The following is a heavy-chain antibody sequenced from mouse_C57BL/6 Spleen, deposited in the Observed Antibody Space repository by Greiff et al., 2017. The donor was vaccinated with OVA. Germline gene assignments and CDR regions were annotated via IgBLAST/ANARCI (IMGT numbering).Heavy chain of an antibody. Sequence: EVKLQESGPELVKPGASVKISCKASGYSFTGYYMNWVKQSPEKSLEWIGEINPSTGGTTYNQKFKAKATLTVDKSSSTAYMQLKSLTSEDSAVYYCARSTGSSYDYWGQGTTLTVSS. V-gene: IGHV1-42*01. CDR3: ARSTGSSYDY. D-gene: IGHD1-1*01. CDR2: INPSTGGT. CDR1: GYSFTGYY. J-gene: IGHJ2*01.